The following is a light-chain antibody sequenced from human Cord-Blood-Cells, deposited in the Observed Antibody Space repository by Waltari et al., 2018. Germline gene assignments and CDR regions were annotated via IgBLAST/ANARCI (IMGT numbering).Light chain of an antibody. CDR3: SSYTSSSTWV. Sequence: QSALTQPASVSGSPGQSITISCTGTSSDVGGYNYVSWYQQPPGKAPKLMMYGVSTRPSXXSKRFSGSKSGDTXXLTISGLQAEDEADYYGSSYTSSSTWVFGGGTKLTVL. CDR1: SSDVGGYNY. CDR2: GVS. V-gene: IGLV2-14*01. J-gene: IGLJ3*02.